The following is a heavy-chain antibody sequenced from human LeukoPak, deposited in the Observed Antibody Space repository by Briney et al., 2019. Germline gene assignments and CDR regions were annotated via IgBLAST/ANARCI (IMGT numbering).Heavy chain of an antibody. CDR3: ARQGIITIFEP. V-gene: IGHV3-15*01. CDR1: GFTFTNAW. CDR2: IRSKTDGGTT. D-gene: IGHD3-3*01. Sequence: PGGSLRLSCAASGFTFTNAWMSWVRQAPGKGLEWVGRIRSKTDGGTTDYAAPVKDRFTISRDNSKNTLYLQMNGLRAEDTAVYYCARQGIITIFEPWGQGTLVTVSS. J-gene: IGHJ5*02.